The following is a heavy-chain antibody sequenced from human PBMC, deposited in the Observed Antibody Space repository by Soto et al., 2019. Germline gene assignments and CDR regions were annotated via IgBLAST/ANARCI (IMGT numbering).Heavy chain of an antibody. CDR3: ASRAPYYYDSTIDY. J-gene: IGHJ4*02. CDR2: IYSGGST. V-gene: IGHV3-53*01. Sequence: GGSLRLSCAASGFTVSSNYMSWVRQAPGKGLEWVSVIYSGGSTYHADSVKGRFTISRDNSKNTLYLQMNSLRAEDTAVYYCASRAPYYYDSTIDYWGQGTMVTVSS. CDR1: GFTVSSNY. D-gene: IGHD3-22*01.